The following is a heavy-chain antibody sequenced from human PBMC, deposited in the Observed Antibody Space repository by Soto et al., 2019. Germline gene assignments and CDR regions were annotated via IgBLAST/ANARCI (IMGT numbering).Heavy chain of an antibody. D-gene: IGHD6-19*01. V-gene: IGHV1-2*02. CDR1: GYTFTAYS. CDR3: AREASAVISLDY. CDR2: FNPNSGDT. Sequence: QVQLVHSEAEVKKPGASVKVSCKASGYTFTAYSMHWVRQAPGQGLEWVGWFNPNSGDTIYAQKFQGRVTLTRDTSIGTAYVELYSLTSDATAVYYCAREASAVISLDYWGQGTLVTVSS. J-gene: IGHJ4*02.